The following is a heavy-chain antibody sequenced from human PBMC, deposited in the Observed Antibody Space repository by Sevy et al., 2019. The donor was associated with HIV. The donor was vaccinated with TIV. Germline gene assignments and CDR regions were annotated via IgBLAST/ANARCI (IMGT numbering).Heavy chain of an antibody. J-gene: IGHJ4*02. Sequence: ASVKVSCKVSGYTLTQLSMHWVRQAPGKGLEWMGSFDPEDGETLYAQKFQGRVTMTEDKSTNTAYMQLISLRSEDTAVYYCATTKDYYDSSGSPFDYWGQGTLVTVSS. V-gene: IGHV1-24*01. CDR3: ATTKDYYDSSGSPFDY. CDR2: FDPEDGET. D-gene: IGHD3-22*01. CDR1: GYTLTQLS.